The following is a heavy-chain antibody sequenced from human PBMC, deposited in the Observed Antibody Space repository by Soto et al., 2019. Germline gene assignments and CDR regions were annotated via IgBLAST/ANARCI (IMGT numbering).Heavy chain of an antibody. CDR1: EFTFSSYA. Sequence: EVQLLESGGGLVQPGGSLRLSCAASEFTFSSYAMSWVRQAQGKGLEWVSAISGSGGSTNYADSVEGRFTISRDNSKNSLYLQMNSLRAEDTAVYYCAKRGGGYSGYDANYYYYYYMDVWGKGTTVTVSS. V-gene: IGHV3-23*01. J-gene: IGHJ6*03. CDR3: AKRGGGYSGYDANYYYYYYMDV. D-gene: IGHD5-12*01. CDR2: ISGSGGST.